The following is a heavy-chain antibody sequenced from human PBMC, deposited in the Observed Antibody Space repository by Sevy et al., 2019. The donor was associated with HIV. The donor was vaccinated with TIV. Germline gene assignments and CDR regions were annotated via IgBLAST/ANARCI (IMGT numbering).Heavy chain of an antibody. Sequence: GGSLRLSCAASGFTVSSNYMSWVRQAPGKGLEWVSVIYSGGSTYYADSVKGRFTISRDNSKNTLYLQMNSLRAEDTAVYYCARDGPKSNYDILTGYYSGPYYYGMDVWGQRTTVTVSS. J-gene: IGHJ6*02. CDR1: GFTVSSNY. D-gene: IGHD3-9*01. V-gene: IGHV3-53*01. CDR2: IYSGGST. CDR3: ARDGPKSNYDILTGYYSGPYYYGMDV.